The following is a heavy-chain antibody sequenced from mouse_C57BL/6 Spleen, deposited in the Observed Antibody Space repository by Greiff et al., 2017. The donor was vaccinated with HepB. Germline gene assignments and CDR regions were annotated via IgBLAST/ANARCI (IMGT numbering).Heavy chain of an antibody. CDR1: GYTFTSYW. Sequence: QVQLKQPGAELVKPGASVKMSCKASGYTFTSYWITWVKQRPGQGLEWIGDIYPGSGSTNYEEKFKSKATRTVDTSSSTAYMQLRSLTSEDSAVYYCARTYYGSHRIDYWGQGTTLTVSS. D-gene: IGHD2-10*01. V-gene: IGHV1-55*01. CDR3: ARTYYGSHRIDY. J-gene: IGHJ2*01. CDR2: IYPGSGST.